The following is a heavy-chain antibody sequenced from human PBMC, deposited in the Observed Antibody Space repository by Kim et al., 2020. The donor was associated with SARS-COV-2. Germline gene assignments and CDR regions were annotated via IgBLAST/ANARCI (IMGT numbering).Heavy chain of an antibody. Sequence: GGSLRLSCTASGFNFGDYGMHWVRQAPGKGLQWVSGISWNNAAIAYADSVEGRFTISRDNGRSSGYLQMNSLSAEDTALYYCAKDIGLRLATIDYYGLDV. CDR3: AKDIGLRLATIDYYGLDV. V-gene: IGHV3-9*01. J-gene: IGHJ6*01. CDR2: ISWNNAAI. CDR1: GFNFGDYG. D-gene: IGHD3-3*01.